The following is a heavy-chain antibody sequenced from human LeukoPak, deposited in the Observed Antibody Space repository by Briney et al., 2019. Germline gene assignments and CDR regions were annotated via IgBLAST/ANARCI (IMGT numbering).Heavy chain of an antibody. CDR2: ISSSSSYI. D-gene: IGHD3-22*01. V-gene: IGHV3-21*01. J-gene: IGHJ4*02. Sequence: PGGSLRLSCAASGFTSSSYSMNWVRQAPGKGLEWVSSISSSSSYIYYADSVNGRFTISRDNAKNSLYLQMNSLRAEDTAVYYCARDGGPYYYDSSGYYDFDYWGQGTLVTVSS. CDR3: ARDGGPYYYDSSGYYDFDY. CDR1: GFTSSSYS.